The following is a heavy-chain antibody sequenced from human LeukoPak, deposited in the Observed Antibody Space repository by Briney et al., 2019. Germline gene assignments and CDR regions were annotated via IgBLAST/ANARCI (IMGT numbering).Heavy chain of an antibody. Sequence: GASVKVSCKASGYTFTSYGISWVRQARGQGLEWMGWISAYNGNTNYVQKLQGRVTMTTDTSTSTAYMELRSLRSDDTAVYYCARGGVNNSWYRTPDYWGQGTLVTVSS. D-gene: IGHD6-13*01. CDR1: GYTFTSYG. V-gene: IGHV1-18*01. J-gene: IGHJ4*02. CDR2: ISAYNGNT. CDR3: ARGGVNNSWYRTPDY.